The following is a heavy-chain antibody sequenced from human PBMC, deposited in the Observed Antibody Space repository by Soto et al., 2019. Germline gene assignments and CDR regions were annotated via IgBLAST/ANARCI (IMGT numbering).Heavy chain of an antibody. CDR3: ARAGWVATGRDAFDI. Sequence: QVQLVQSGAEVKKPGSSVKVSCKASGGTFSSYTISWVRQAPGQGLEWMGRIIPILGIANYAQKFQGRVTITADKTTSTAYMELSRLRSEDTAVYYCARAGWVATGRDAFDIWGQGTMVTVSS. D-gene: IGHD5-12*01. CDR1: GGTFSSYT. J-gene: IGHJ3*02. CDR2: IIPILGIA. V-gene: IGHV1-69*02.